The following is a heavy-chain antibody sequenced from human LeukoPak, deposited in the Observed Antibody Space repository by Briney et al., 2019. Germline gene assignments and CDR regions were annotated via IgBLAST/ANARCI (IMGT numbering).Heavy chain of an antibody. CDR3: ARDLLSFIAVPGTFDY. CDR1: GYTFTTYG. D-gene: IGHD6-19*01. V-gene: IGHV1-18*01. Sequence: ASVKVSCKASGYTFTTYGITWVRQAPGRGLEWMGWISAYNGNTNYAQKLQGRVTMTTDTSTSTAYMELRSLRSADTAVYYCARDLLSFIAVPGTFDYWGQGTLVSVSS. CDR2: ISAYNGNT. J-gene: IGHJ4*02.